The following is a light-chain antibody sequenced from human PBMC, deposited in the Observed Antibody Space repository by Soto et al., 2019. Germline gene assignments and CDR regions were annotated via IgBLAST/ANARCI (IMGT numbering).Light chain of an antibody. Sequence: DIVMTQSPDSLAVSLGERATINCKSSQSVLYSSNNKNYLAWYQQKPRQPPKLLIYWASTRESGVPDRFSGSGSGTDFTLTISSLQAKDVAVYYCQQYYSTPQTFGQGTKVDIK. CDR1: QSVLYSSNNKNY. CDR2: WAS. J-gene: IGKJ1*01. V-gene: IGKV4-1*01. CDR3: QQYYSTPQT.